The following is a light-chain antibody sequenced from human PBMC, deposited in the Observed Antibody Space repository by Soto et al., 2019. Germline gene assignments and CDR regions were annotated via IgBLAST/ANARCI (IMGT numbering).Light chain of an antibody. V-gene: IGLV1-44*01. J-gene: IGLJ1*01. Sequence: QSVRTQPPSASGTPGQRVTISCSGSTSHIGGNTVDWYQQLPGTAPKLLIYGNNQRPSGVPDRFSGSKSGTSASLAISGLQSDDEADYYCAAWDDSLNGSYVFGTGTKVTVL. CDR3: AAWDDSLNGSYV. CDR1: TSHIGGNT. CDR2: GNN.